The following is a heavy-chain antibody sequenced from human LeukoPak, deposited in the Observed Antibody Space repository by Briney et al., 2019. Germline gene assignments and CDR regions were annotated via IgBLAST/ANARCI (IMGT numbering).Heavy chain of an antibody. CDR2: ITHSGST. V-gene: IGHV4-34*01. CDR1: GGSFTTYY. Sequence: SETLSLTCAVYGGSFTTYYWGWIRQPPGKGLEWIGEITHSGSTHYNPSLNSRVSISLDTSKSQFSLKLNSVTAADTAIYYFARVTRFTQFGDLWFDNGGQGILLTVS. D-gene: IGHD3-10*01. CDR3: ARVTRFTQFGDLWFDN. J-gene: IGHJ4*02.